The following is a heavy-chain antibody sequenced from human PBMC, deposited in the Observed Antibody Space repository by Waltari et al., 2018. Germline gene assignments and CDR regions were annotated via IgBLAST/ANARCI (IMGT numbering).Heavy chain of an antibody. Sequence: EVQLVESGGGLVQPGGSLRLSCAASGFTFSSYWMSWVRQAPGQGREWVANIKQDGSEKYYVDSVKGRFTISRDNAKNSLYLQMNSLRAEDTAVYYCARDGGPFGVDIWGQGTLVTVSS. D-gene: IGHD3-3*01. J-gene: IGHJ4*02. CDR1: GFTFSSYW. CDR3: ARDGGPFGVDI. CDR2: IKQDGSEK. V-gene: IGHV3-7*01.